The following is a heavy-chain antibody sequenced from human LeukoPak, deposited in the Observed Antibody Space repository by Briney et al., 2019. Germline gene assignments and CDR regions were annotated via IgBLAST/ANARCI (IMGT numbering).Heavy chain of an antibody. J-gene: IGHJ6*03. CDR3: ARGKLGYYYYHMDA. D-gene: IGHD3-3*02. Sequence: ASVKVSCKASGYTFTDYYMHWVRQAPGQGLEWMGWINPNTGGTNYAQKFQGWVTMTRDTSISTAYMDLSRLRSDDTAVYYCARGKLGYYYYHMDAWGKGTTVTVSS. CDR2: INPNTGGT. V-gene: IGHV1-2*04. CDR1: GYTFTDYY.